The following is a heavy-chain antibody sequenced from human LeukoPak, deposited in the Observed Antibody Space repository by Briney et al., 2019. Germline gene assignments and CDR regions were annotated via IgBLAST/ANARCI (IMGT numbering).Heavy chain of an antibody. Sequence: GGSLRLSCAASGFTFSSYSMNWVRQAPGKGLEWVSSISSSSSYIYYADSVKGRFTISRDNAKNSLYLQMNSLRAEDTALYYCARGDSSSWYDWFDPWGQGTLVTVSS. CDR3: ARGDSSSWYDWFDP. CDR1: GFTFSSYS. D-gene: IGHD6-13*01. CDR2: ISSSSSYI. J-gene: IGHJ5*02. V-gene: IGHV3-21*01.